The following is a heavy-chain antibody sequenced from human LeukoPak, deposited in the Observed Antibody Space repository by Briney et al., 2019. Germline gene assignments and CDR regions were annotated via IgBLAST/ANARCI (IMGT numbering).Heavy chain of an antibody. J-gene: IGHJ6*03. Sequence: PSETLSLTCTVSGGSISSSTYYWGWIRQPPGKGLEWIGSIYYSGSTYYNPSLKSRVTISVDTSKKQFSLKLSSVTAADTAVYYCARGRQWLVPDYYYMDVWGKGTTVTVSS. V-gene: IGHV4-39*07. D-gene: IGHD6-19*01. CDR2: IYYSGST. CDR1: GGSISSSTYY. CDR3: ARGRQWLVPDYYYMDV.